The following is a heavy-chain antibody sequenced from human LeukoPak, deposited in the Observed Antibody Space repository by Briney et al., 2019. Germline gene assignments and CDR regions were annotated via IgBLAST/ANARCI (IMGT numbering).Heavy chain of an antibody. V-gene: IGHV3-33*01. CDR2: IWYDGSNK. CDR3: ARENGDYDGPDDAFDI. D-gene: IGHD4-17*01. J-gene: IGHJ3*02. Sequence: PGRSLRLSCAASGFTFSSYGMHWVRQAPGKGLEWVAVIWYDGSNKYYADSVKGRFTISRDNSKNTLYLQMNSLRAEDTAVYYCARENGDYDGPDDAFDIWGKGQWSPSLQ. CDR1: GFTFSSYG.